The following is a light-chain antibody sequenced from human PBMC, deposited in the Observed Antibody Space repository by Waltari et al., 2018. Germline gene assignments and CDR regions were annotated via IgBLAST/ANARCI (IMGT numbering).Light chain of an antibody. V-gene: IGKV3-20*01. J-gene: IGKJ3*01. Sequence: IVLTQSPGTLSSAPGARATLSCRASQSVSSNFLAWYQQKPGRAPRLRIYGASSRATGIPDRFSGSGSGTDFTLTISRLEPEDFAVYYCQQYGSSPGIAFGPGTKLDIK. CDR1: QSVSSNF. CDR3: QQYGSSPGIA. CDR2: GAS.